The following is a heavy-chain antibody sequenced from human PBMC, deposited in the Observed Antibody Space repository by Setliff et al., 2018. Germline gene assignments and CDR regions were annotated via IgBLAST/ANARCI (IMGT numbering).Heavy chain of an antibody. Sequence: PSETLSLTCTVSGYSISNDYFWGWIRQPPGKGLEWIGSIYHSGSTSYYPSLKSRVTISVDTSKNQFSLNLSSVTAADTAVYYCAKHRSYFDYWGQGTLGTAST. CDR1: GYSISNDYF. V-gene: IGHV4-38-2*02. J-gene: IGHJ4*02. CDR3: AKHRSYFDY. CDR2: IYHSGST.